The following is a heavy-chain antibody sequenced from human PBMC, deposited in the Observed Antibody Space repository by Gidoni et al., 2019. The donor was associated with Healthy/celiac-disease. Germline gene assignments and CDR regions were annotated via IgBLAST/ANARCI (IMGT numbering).Heavy chain of an antibody. CDR2: ISWNSGSI. J-gene: IGHJ4*02. CDR3: AKETSSSFDY. D-gene: IGHD6-13*01. CDR1: GCTFDDYA. V-gene: IGHV3-9*01. Sequence: EVQLVESGGGLVQPGRSLSLSCAASGCTFDDYAMHWARQAPGKGLEWVSGISWNSGSIGYADSVKGRVTISRDNAKNSLYLQMNSLRAEDTALYYCAKETSSSFDYWGQGTLVTVSS.